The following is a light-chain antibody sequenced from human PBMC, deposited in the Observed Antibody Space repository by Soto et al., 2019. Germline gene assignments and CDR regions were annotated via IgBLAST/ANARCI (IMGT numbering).Light chain of an antibody. Sequence: DIQMTQSPSTLSASLGDRVTITCRARQTISSWLAWYQQKPGKAPKLLIYKASTLKSGVPSRFSGSGSGTEFTLTISSLQPDDFATYYCQHYNSYSEAFGQGTKVDIK. CDR2: KAS. CDR3: QHYNSYSEA. CDR1: QTISSW. V-gene: IGKV1-5*03. J-gene: IGKJ1*01.